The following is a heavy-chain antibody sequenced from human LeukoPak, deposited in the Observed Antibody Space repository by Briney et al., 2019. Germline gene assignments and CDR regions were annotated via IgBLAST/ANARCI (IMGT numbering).Heavy chain of an antibody. J-gene: IGHJ1*01. CDR1: GFTFSSYN. V-gene: IGHV3-30-3*01. CDR3: ARALEIDSITYYHRYFQH. CDR2: IAYDGGIK. D-gene: IGHD3-22*01. Sequence: GRSLRLSCVASGFTFSSYNMHWVRQSPGKGLEWVAVIAYDGGIKYYADSVKGRFTISKDDSKNTLYLQMNSLRPEDTAVYYCARALEIDSITYYHRYFQHWGQGTLVTVSS.